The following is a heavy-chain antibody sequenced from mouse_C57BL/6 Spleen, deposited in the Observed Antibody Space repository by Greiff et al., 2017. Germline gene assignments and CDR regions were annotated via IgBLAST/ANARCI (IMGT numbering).Heavy chain of an antibody. CDR1: GYTFTSYW. Sequence: QVQLQQPGAELVKPGASVKMSCKASGYTFTSYWITWVKQRPGQGLEWIGDIYPGSGSTNYNEKFKSKATLTVDTSSSTAYMQLSSLTSEDSAVYDCARSPNYYGSNYGYFDVWGTGTTVTVSS. CDR3: ARSPNYYGSNYGYFDV. V-gene: IGHV1-55*01. D-gene: IGHD1-1*01. J-gene: IGHJ1*03. CDR2: IYPGSGST.